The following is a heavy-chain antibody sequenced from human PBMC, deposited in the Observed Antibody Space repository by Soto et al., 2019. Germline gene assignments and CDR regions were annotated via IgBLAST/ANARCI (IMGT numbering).Heavy chain of an antibody. V-gene: IGHV1-46*01. J-gene: IGHJ6*02. CDR2: INPSGGST. CDR3: ARGIWGDYGDYDVNYYYYGMDV. CDR1: GYTFTSYY. D-gene: IGHD4-17*01. Sequence: ASVKVSCKASGYTFTSYYMHWVRQAPGQGLEWMGIINPSGGSTSYAQKFQGRVTMTRDTSTSTVYMELSSLRSEDTAVYYCARGIWGDYGDYDVNYYYYGMDVWGQGTTVTVSS.